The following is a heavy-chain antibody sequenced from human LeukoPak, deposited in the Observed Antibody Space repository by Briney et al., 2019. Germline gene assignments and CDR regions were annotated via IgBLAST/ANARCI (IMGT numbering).Heavy chain of an antibody. D-gene: IGHD6-19*01. Sequence: PGGSLRLSCAASGLTFNSYWMSRVRQAPGKGLEWVATIKQDGSEKYYVDSVKGRFAISRDNAKNSLYLQMSSLRAEDTAVYYCARSGLAVAGTSYYWGQGTLVTVSS. CDR3: ARSGLAVAGTSYY. V-gene: IGHV3-7*01. J-gene: IGHJ4*02. CDR2: IKQDGSEK. CDR1: GLTFNSYW.